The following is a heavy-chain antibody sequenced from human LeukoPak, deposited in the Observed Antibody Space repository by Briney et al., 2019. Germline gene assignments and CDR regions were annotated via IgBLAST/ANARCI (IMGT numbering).Heavy chain of an antibody. V-gene: IGHV4-34*01. Sequence: PSETLSLTCAVYGGSFSGYYWSWIRQPPGKGLEWIGEINHSGSTNYNPSLKSRVTISVDTSKNQFSLKLSSVTAADTAVYYCASLASRYSYDDYWGQGTLVTVSS. CDR2: INHSGST. J-gene: IGHJ4*02. CDR1: GGSFSGYY. D-gene: IGHD5-18*01. CDR3: ASLASRYSYDDY.